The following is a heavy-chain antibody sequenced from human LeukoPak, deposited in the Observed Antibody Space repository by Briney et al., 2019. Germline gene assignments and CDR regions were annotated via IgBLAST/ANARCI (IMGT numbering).Heavy chain of an antibody. D-gene: IGHD3-22*01. CDR2: IYPGGSDT. CDR1: GYSFINYY. CDR3: ARQYSSGWFRHFDY. Sequence: GESLKISCRSSGYSFINYYIGWVRQVPGKGLEWMGVIYPGGSDTTYSPSFRGQVVFSADRSTTTVYLQLTSLQASDTATYYCARQYSSGWFRHFDYWGQGTLITVSS. J-gene: IGHJ4*01. V-gene: IGHV5-51*01.